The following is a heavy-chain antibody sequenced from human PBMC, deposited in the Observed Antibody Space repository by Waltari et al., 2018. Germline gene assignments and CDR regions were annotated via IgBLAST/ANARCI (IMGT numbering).Heavy chain of an antibody. D-gene: IGHD2-15*01. V-gene: IGHV4-4*02. CDR3: ARDRGRGLYLDS. J-gene: IGHJ4*02. CDR2: IHRSGRT. CDR1: GHSMSCNYW. Sequence: QVQLQESGPGLVKPSGTLSPTCAVSGHSMSCNYWWSWVRQPPGKGIEWIGQIHRSGRTNYNPSLESRVTVSMDTSNNQLSLKVTSATAADTAVYYCARDRGRGLYLDSWGQGTLVTVSP.